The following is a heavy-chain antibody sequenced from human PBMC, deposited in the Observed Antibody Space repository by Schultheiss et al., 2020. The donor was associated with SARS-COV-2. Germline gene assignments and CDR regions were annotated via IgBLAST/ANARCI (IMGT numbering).Heavy chain of an antibody. Sequence: GGSLRLSCAASGFTFSSYWMSWVRQAPGKGLEWVANIKQDGSEKYYVDSVKGRFTISRDNAKNSLYQRMDSLRAEDTAIYYCAKEHSSSSLWYFDSWGQGTLVTVSS. CDR1: GFTFSSYW. D-gene: IGHD6-6*01. J-gene: IGHJ4*02. CDR3: AKEHSSSSLWYFDS. CDR2: IKQDGSEK. V-gene: IGHV3-7*01.